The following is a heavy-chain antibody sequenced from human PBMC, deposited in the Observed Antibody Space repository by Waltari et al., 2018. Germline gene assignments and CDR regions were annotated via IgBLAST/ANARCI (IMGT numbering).Heavy chain of an antibody. CDR2: INHSGST. Sequence: QVQLQQWGAGLLKPSETLSLTCAVYGGSFRGYYWRWIRQPPGKGLEWIGEINHSGSTNYNPSLKSRVTISVDTSKNQFSLKLSSVTAADTAVYYCARGTTMIVVVNYYYGMDVWGQGTTVTVSS. J-gene: IGHJ6*02. V-gene: IGHV4-34*01. CDR3: ARGTTMIVVVNYYYGMDV. CDR1: GGSFRGYY. D-gene: IGHD3-22*01.